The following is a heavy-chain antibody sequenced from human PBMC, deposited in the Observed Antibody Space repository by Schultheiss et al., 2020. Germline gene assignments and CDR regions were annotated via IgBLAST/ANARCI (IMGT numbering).Heavy chain of an antibody. V-gene: IGHV4-34*01. CDR2: INHSGST. Sequence: SETLSLTCAVYGGSFSGYYWTWILQHPGKGLDWIGEINHSGSTNYNPSLKSRVTISVDTSKNQFSLKLSSVTAADTAVYYCARGVAVRRGLRRSSYMDVWGKGTTVTVSS. D-gene: IGHD2-2*01. CDR1: GGSFSGYY. J-gene: IGHJ6*03. CDR3: ARGVAVRRGLRRSSYMDV.